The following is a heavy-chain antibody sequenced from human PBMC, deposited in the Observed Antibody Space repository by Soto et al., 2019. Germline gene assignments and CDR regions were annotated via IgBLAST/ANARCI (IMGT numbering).Heavy chain of an antibody. V-gene: IGHV3-21*01. CDR3: AREYTAWPLAYGLDV. D-gene: IGHD2-2*02. Sequence: GGSLRLSCVGSGFTFSNYSINWVRQAPGKGLEWVSSCSSRSDIYFADSVKGRFTISRDNAKNSVSLQMNSLRAEDTAVYYCAREYTAWPLAYGLDVWGQGTTVT. CDR1: GFTFSNYS. J-gene: IGHJ6*02. CDR2: CSSRSDI.